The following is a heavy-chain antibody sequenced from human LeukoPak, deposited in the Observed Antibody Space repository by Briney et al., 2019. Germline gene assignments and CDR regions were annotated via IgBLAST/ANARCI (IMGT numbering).Heavy chain of an antibody. CDR1: GFTFSSYA. CDR2: ISGSGGST. V-gene: IGHV3-23*01. Sequence: GGSLRLSCAASGFTFSSYAMSWVRQAPGKGLEWVSAISGSGGSTYYADSVKGRFTISRDNSKNTLYLQMNSLRAEDTAVYYCARDRRYYYDSSGPYYGMDVWGQGTTVTVSS. J-gene: IGHJ6*02. D-gene: IGHD3-22*01. CDR3: ARDRRYYYDSSGPYYGMDV.